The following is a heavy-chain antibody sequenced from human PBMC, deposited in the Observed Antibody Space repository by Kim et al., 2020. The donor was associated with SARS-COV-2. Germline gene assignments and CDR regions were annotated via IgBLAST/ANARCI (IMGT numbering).Heavy chain of an antibody. Sequence: GGSLRLSCAASGFTFSSYSMNWVRQAPGKGLEWVSSISSSSSYIYYADSVKGRFTISRDNAKNSLYLQMNSLRAEDTAVYYCARDLRFGEFIYYYYGMDVWGQGTTVTVSS. D-gene: IGHD3-10*01. CDR1: GFTFSSYS. CDR3: ARDLRFGEFIYYYYGMDV. CDR2: ISSSSSYI. J-gene: IGHJ6*02. V-gene: IGHV3-21*01.